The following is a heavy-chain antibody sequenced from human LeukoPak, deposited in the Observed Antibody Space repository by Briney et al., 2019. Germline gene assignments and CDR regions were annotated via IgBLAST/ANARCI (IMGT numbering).Heavy chain of an antibody. CDR1: GFTVSSNY. V-gene: IGHV3-66*01. CDR3: AKDIVVVVAATIGTFDY. Sequence: GGSLRLSCAASGFTVSSNYMSWVRQAPGKGLEWVSVIYSGGSTYYADSVKGRFTISRDNSKNTLYLQMNSLRAEDTAVYYCAKDIVVVVAATIGTFDYWGQGTLVTVSS. D-gene: IGHD2-15*01. J-gene: IGHJ4*02. CDR2: IYSGGST.